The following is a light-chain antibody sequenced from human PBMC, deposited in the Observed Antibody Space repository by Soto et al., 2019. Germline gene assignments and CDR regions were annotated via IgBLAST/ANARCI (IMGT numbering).Light chain of an antibody. J-gene: IGKJ1*01. Sequence: EIVLTQSPATLSLSPGERAALSCRASQSVSSHLAWYQQKPGQAPRLLIYDASNRATGIPARFSGSGSGTDFTLIISSLEPEDLAVYYCQQYGRSSGTFGQGTKVEIK. CDR1: QSVSSH. CDR3: QQYGRSSGT. CDR2: DAS. V-gene: IGKV3-11*01.